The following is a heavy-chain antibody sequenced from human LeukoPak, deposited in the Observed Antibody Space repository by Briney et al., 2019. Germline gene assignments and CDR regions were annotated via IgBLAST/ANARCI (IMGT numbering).Heavy chain of an antibody. V-gene: IGHV4-59*01. J-gene: IGHJ3*02. CDR2: IYYSGST. D-gene: IGHD3-9*01. Sequence: SETLSLTCTVSGGSISSYYWSWIRQPPGKGLEWIGYIYYSGSTNYNPSLKSRVTISVDTSKNQFSLKLSSVTAADTAVYYCARGGVLRYFDWSERGAFDIWGQGTMVTVSS. CDR1: GGSISSYY. CDR3: ARGGVLRYFDWSERGAFDI.